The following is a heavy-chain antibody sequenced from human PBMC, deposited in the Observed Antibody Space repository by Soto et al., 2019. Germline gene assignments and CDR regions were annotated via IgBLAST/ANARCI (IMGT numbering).Heavy chain of an antibody. D-gene: IGHD2-15*01. J-gene: IGHJ4*02. CDR2: ISDDGSNK. CDR3: AKDRRVVVVAATFDY. CDR1: GLTLSSYC. V-gene: IGHV3-30*18. Sequence: SLRRSCASSGLTLSSYCMHWVRQSPGKGLEWVAVISDDGSNKYYADSVKGRFTISRDNTKNTLYLQMNSLRAEDTAVYYCAKDRRVVVVAATFDYWGQGTLVTVSS.